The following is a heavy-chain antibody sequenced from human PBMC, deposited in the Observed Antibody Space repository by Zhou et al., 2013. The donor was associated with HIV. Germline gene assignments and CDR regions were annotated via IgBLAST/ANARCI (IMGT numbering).Heavy chain of an antibody. CDR2: IIPILGIA. CDR1: GGTFSSYA. Sequence: QVQLVQSGAEVKKPGSSVKVSCKASGGTFSSYAISWVRQAPGQGLEWMGRIIPILGIANYAQKFQGRVTITTDESTSTAYMELSSLRSEDTAVYYCAREGDFWSGYRNWFDPWGQGTLVTVS. CDR3: AREGDFWSGYRNWFDP. J-gene: IGHJ5*02. V-gene: IGHV1-69*04. D-gene: IGHD3-3*01.